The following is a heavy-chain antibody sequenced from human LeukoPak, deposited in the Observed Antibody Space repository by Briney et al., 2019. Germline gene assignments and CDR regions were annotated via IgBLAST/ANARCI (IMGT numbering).Heavy chain of an antibody. V-gene: IGHV3-23*01. Sequence: GGSLRLSCAASGFAFSSYAMSWVRQAPGKGLEWVSAINGNGGTTYYADSVKGRFTISRGNAKNTVYLQINSLRAEDTAVYYCATLNSFGNDYWGQGVLVTVSS. J-gene: IGHJ4*02. CDR3: ATLNSFGNDY. CDR2: INGNGGTT. CDR1: GFAFSSYA. D-gene: IGHD5-18*01.